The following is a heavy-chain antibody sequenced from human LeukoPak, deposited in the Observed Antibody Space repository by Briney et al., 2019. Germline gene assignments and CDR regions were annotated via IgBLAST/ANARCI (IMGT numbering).Heavy chain of an antibody. Sequence: PSETLSLTCTVSGYSINSGYYWGWIRQPPGKGLEWIGSLYHSGTTYYNPSLKSRVTISVDTSKNQFSLKLSSVTAADTAVYYCASLSGYDFFDYWGQGTLVTVSS. V-gene: IGHV4-38-2*02. J-gene: IGHJ4*02. CDR2: LYHSGTT. CDR1: GYSINSGYY. CDR3: ASLSGYDFFDY. D-gene: IGHD5-12*01.